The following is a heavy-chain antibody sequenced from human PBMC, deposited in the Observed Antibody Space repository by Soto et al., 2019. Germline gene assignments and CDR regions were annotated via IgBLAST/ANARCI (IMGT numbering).Heavy chain of an antibody. CDR1: GFTFSSYA. J-gene: IGHJ6*02. CDR3: ARYDSSGYYWPYYYYGMDV. D-gene: IGHD3-22*01. Sequence: PGGSLRLSCAASGFTFSSYAMTWVRQAPGKGLEWVSAISSSGGSTYYADSVKGRFTISRDNAKNSLYLQMNSLRAEDTAVYYCARYDSSGYYWPYYYYGMDVWGQGTTVTVSS. V-gene: IGHV3-23*01. CDR2: ISSSGGST.